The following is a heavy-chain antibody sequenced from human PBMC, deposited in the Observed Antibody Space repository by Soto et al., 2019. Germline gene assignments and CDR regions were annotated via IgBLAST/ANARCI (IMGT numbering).Heavy chain of an antibody. J-gene: IGHJ4*02. CDR3: ARDPSYDRGPDFGS. V-gene: IGHV3-7*01. Sequence: GGSLRLSCAASGFSFSVYWMSWVRQAPGKGLEWVANIKQDGSEKYYVDSVRGRFTISRDSAKNSLYLQMNSLRAEDTAIYHCARDPSYDRGPDFGSWGQGTLVTVSS. CDR2: IKQDGSEK. D-gene: IGHD3-22*01. CDR1: GFSFSVYW.